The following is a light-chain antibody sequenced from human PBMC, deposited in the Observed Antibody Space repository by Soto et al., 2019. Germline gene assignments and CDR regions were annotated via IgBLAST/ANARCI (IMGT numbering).Light chain of an antibody. CDR3: QQYGSSPPLT. J-gene: IGKJ4*01. CDR1: QSVSSS. V-gene: IGKV3-20*01. CDR2: GAS. Sequence: EIVLTQAPGTLSFSPGERATLSCRASQSVSSSLAWYQQKPGQAPRLLIYGASSRATGIPDRFSGSGSGTDFTLTISRLEPEDFAVYYCQQYGSSPPLTFGGGTKVAIK.